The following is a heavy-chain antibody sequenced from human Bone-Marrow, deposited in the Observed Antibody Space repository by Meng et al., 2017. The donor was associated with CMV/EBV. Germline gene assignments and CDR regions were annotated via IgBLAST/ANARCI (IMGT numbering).Heavy chain of an antibody. CDR3: ARDRRVSFGELVAAFDI. J-gene: IGHJ3*02. CDR1: GFTFSSYW. CDR2: ISYDGSNK. D-gene: IGHD3-10*01. V-gene: IGHV3-30-3*01. Sequence: GGFRRLSCAASGFTFSSYWMSWVRQAPGKGLEWVAVISYDGSNKYYADSVKGRFTIYRDNSKTTLYLQMNSLRAEATAVYYCARDRRVSFGELVAAFDIWGQGTMVTVSS.